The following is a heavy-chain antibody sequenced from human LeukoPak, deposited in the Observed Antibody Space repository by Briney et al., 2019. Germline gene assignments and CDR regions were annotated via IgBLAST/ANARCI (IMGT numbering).Heavy chain of an antibody. CDR3: ARGRYSYGYRFDP. V-gene: IGHV1-69*13. D-gene: IGHD5-18*01. J-gene: IGHJ5*02. Sequence: SVKISCKASGGTFSSYAISWVRQAPGQGLEWMGGIIPIFGTANYAQKFQGRVTITADESTSTAYMELSSLRSEDTAVYYCARGRYSYGYRFDPWGQGTLVTVSS. CDR2: IIPIFGTA. CDR1: GGTFSSYA.